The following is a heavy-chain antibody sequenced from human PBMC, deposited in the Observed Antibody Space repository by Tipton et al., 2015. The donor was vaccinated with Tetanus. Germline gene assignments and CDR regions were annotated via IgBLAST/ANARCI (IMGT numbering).Heavy chain of an antibody. J-gene: IGHJ4*02. CDR3: ARGGNEYGDPPDY. CDR1: GISIGSANYY. CDR2: IYYRGSI. Sequence: TLSLTCAVSGISIGSANYYWSWIRHHPRKGLEWIGHIYYRGSIHYNPSLQSRVFISLGTSANQFSLKLNSVTAADTAVYYCARGGNEYGDPPDYWGRGTLVTVSS. V-gene: IGHV4-31*11. D-gene: IGHD4-17*01.